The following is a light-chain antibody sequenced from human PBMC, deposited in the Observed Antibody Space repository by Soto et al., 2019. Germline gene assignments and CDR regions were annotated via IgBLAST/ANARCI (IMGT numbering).Light chain of an antibody. CDR2: DVS. J-gene: IGLJ1*01. CDR1: SSDVGGYND. Sequence: QSALTQPASVSWSPGHSITISCTGTSSDVGGYNDISWYQQHPGKAPKFMIYDVSNRPSGVSNRFSGSKSGNTASLTISGLQVVDEADYYCRTYTPSNLRQIVFGAGTKVTVL. V-gene: IGLV2-14*01. CDR3: RTYTPSNLRQIV.